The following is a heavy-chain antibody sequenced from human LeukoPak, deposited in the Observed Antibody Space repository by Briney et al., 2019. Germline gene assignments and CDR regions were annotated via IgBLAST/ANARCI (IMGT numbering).Heavy chain of an antibody. CDR2: IYYSGST. CDR3: ARAVVVTPRWGDNWFDP. J-gene: IGHJ5*02. CDR1: GGSISSSSYY. V-gene: IGHV4-39*01. Sequence: SETLSLTCTVSGGSISSSSYYWGWIRQPPGKGLEWIGSIYYSGSTYYNPSLKSRVTISVDTSKNQFSLKLSSVTAADTAVYYCARAVVVTPRWGDNWFDPWGQGTLVTVSS. D-gene: IGHD4-23*01.